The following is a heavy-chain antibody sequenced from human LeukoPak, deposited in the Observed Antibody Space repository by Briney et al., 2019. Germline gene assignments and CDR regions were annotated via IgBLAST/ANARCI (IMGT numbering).Heavy chain of an antibody. CDR3: AKAAHYDFWSGYDY. Sequence: GGSLRLSCAASGFTFRSYWMHWVRQVPGKGLVWVARVKGDGSNTVYADSVKGRFTISRDNSKNTLYLQMNSLRAEDTAVYYCAKAAHYDFWSGYDYWGQGTVVTVSS. V-gene: IGHV3-74*01. J-gene: IGHJ4*02. CDR1: GFTFRSYW. CDR2: VKGDGSNT. D-gene: IGHD3-3*01.